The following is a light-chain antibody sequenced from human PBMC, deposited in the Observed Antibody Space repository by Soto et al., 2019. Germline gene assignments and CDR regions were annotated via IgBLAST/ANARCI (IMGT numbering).Light chain of an antibody. CDR2: AAS. Sequence: AIQMTQSPSSLAGSVGDRLTITCRASQDIGNDLGWYQQKPGKAPKLLIYAASSLQSGFSSRFSGSGSGTEFTLTISSPQPEDFATYYCLQVFNFPRAFGQGTKVDIK. CDR3: LQVFNFPRA. V-gene: IGKV1-6*02. J-gene: IGKJ1*01. CDR1: QDIGND.